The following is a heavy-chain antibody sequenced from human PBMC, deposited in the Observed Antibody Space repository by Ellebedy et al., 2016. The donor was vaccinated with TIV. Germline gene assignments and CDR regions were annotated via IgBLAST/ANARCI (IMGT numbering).Heavy chain of an antibody. D-gene: IGHD4-17*01. CDR2: ISRNSDHI. Sequence: GESLKISXSASGFSIVSHSLNWVRQAPGKGLEWVSFISRNSDHIYYTKSVKGRFTISRDNAKNTLYLDMTSLRADDTGVFYCARTFYGDFVPDAFDLWGRGTLVSV. J-gene: IGHJ3*01. V-gene: IGHV3-21*01. CDR3: ARTFYGDFVPDAFDL. CDR1: GFSIVSHS.